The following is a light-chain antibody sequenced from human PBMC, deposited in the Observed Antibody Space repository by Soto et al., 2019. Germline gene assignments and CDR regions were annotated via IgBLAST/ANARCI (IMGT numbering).Light chain of an antibody. J-gene: IGKJ5*01. V-gene: IGKV3-11*01. CDR2: GAS. CDR1: QSVGSN. CDR3: QQRSNWPPIT. Sequence: EIVMAQSPATLSVSPGERATLSCRASQSVGSNLAWYQQKPGQAPRLLIYGASTRAAGIPARFSGSGFGTDFTLTISSLEPEDAAVYYCQQRSNWPPITFGQGTRLEIK.